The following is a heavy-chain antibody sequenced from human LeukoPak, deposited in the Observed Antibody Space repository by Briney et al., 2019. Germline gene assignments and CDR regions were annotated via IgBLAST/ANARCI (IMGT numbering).Heavy chain of an antibody. D-gene: IGHD5-18*01. J-gene: IGHJ5*02. CDR2: IIPIFGTA. V-gene: IGHV1-69*05. CDR3: ARDKDDVDTAMGWYNWFDP. Sequence: SVKVSCKASGGTFSSYAISWVRQAPGQGLEWMGRIIPIFGTANYAQKSQGRVTITTDESTSTAYMELSSLRSEDTAVYYCARDKDDVDTAMGWYNWFDPWGQGTLVTVSS. CDR1: GGTFSSYA.